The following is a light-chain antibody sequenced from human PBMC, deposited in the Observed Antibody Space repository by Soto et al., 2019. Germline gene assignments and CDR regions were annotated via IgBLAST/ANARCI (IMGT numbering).Light chain of an antibody. CDR3: SADTTGNTRQIV. Sequence: QSVLTQPAPVSGSPGQSITISCSGTSTDVGGYNYVSYYQHHPGRAPKLMFYDVSNRPSGVANRFSGAMSGNTASLTTAGLQPEDDADDYCSADTTGNTRQIVFGTGTKLTVL. CDR1: STDVGGYNY. J-gene: IGLJ1*01. V-gene: IGLV2-14*03. CDR2: DVS.